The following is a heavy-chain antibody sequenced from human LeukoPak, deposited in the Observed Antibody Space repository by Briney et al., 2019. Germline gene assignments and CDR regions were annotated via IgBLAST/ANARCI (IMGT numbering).Heavy chain of an antibody. CDR1: GGSISTSSYY. CDR2: IYYGGST. V-gene: IGHV4-39*01. Sequence: TSETLSLTCTVSGGSISTSSYYWGWIRQPPGKGLEWLGSIYYGGSTYYNPSLKSRVTISVDTSKNQFSLKLTSVTAADTAIYYCARDTSGYYSFDYWGQGTLLTVSS. CDR3: ARDTSGYYSFDY. D-gene: IGHD3-22*01. J-gene: IGHJ4*02.